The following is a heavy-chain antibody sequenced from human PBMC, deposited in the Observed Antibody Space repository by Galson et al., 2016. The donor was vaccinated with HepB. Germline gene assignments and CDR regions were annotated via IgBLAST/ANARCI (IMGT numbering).Heavy chain of an antibody. CDR3: AKEVGTVHPSNWFDP. V-gene: IGHV3-23*01. J-gene: IGHJ5*02. CDR2: ISRSGDAT. D-gene: IGHD1-26*01. CDR1: GFTFSSYA. Sequence: SLRLSCAASGFTFSSYAMDWVRQAPRKGLEWVSAISRSGDATYYADSAKGRFTIFRDNSKDTLYLQMNSLRAEDTAVYYCAKEVGTVHPSNWFDPWDQGTLVTVSS.